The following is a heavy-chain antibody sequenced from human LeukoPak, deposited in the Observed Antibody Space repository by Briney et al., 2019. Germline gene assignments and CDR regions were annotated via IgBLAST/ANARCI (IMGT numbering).Heavy chain of an antibody. V-gene: IGHV4-61*08. J-gene: IGHJ6*03. CDR2: IYYSGST. CDR3: ARADYYYYYMDV. CDR1: GGSISSGGYY. Sequence: SQTLSLTCTVSGGSISSGGYYWSWIRQPPGKGLEWIGYIYYSGSTNYNPSLKSRVTISVDTSKNQFSLKLSSVTAADTAVYYCARADYYYYYMDVWGKGTTVTVSS.